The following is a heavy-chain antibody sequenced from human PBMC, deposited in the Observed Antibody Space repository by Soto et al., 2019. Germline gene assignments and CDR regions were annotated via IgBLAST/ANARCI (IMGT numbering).Heavy chain of an antibody. V-gene: IGHV1-69*13. CDR3: ARDEPYSSSWMNWFDP. Sequence: SVKVSCKASGGTFSSYAISWVRQAPGQGLEWMGGIIPIFGTANYAQKFQGRVTITADESTSTAYMELSSLRSEDTAVYYCARDEPYSSSWMNWFDPWGQGTRVTVS. CDR1: GGTFSSYA. J-gene: IGHJ5*02. CDR2: IIPIFGTA. D-gene: IGHD6-13*01.